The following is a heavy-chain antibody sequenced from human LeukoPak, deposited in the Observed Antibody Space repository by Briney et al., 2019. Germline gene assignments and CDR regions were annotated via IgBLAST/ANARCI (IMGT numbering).Heavy chain of an antibody. CDR1: GGSISSYY. D-gene: IGHD2-2*01. V-gene: IGHV4-59*12. CDR3: ARVKRKYQLLKPLHETPSHYFDY. J-gene: IGHJ4*02. CDR2: IYYSGST. Sequence: PSETLSLTCTVSGGSISSYYWSWIRQPPGKGLEWIGYIYYSGSTYYNPSLKSRVTISVDTSKNQFSLKLNSVTAADTAVYYCARVKRKYQLLKPLHETPSHYFDYWGQGTLVTVSS.